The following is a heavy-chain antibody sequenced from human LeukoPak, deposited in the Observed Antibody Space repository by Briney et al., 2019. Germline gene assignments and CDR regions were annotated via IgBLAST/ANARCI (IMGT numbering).Heavy chain of an antibody. Sequence: PGGSLRLSCAASGFTFSSYAMSWVRQAPGKGLEWVSAISGSGGSTYYADSVKGRFTISRDNSKNTLYLQMNSLRAEDTAVYYCAKGGGSSVLRGPLLGYWGQGTLVTVSS. CDR2: ISGSGGST. V-gene: IGHV3-23*01. CDR1: GFTFSSYA. J-gene: IGHJ4*02. CDR3: AKGGGSSVLRGPLLGY. D-gene: IGHD1-26*01.